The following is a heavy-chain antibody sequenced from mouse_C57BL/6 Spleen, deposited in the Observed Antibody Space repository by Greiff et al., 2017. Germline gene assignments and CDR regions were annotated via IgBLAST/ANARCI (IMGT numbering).Heavy chain of an antibody. V-gene: IGHV10-1*01. Sequence: EVKVVESGGGLVQPKGSLKISCAASGFSFNTYAMNWVRQAPGKGLEWVARIRSKSNNYATYYADSVKDRFTISRDDSESMLYLQMNNLKTEDTAMYYCVRQGMDYWGQGTSVTVSS. CDR2: IRSKSNNYAT. CDR1: GFSFNTYA. J-gene: IGHJ4*01. CDR3: VRQGMDY.